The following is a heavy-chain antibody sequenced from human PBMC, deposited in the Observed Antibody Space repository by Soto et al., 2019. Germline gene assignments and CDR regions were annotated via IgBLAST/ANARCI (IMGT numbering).Heavy chain of an antibody. CDR1: GGSIGSYG. J-gene: IGHJ4*02. V-gene: IGHV4-59*13. CDR3: AREGNLGRWLQPLDF. D-gene: IGHD5-12*01. Sequence: SETLSLTYTVSGGSIGSYGWSWIRQPPGKGLEWIGNIHYNGNTKYNPSLKSRVSMSIDTHKSQFSLRLISVTAADTAKYFCAREGNLGRWLQPLDFWGQGTLVTVSS. CDR2: IHYNGNT.